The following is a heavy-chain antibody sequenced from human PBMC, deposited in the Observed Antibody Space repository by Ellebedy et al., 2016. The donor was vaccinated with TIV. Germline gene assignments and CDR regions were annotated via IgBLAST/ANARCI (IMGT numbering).Heavy chain of an antibody. J-gene: IGHJ6*02. CDR2: FDPEDGET. CDR3: AGFLIAVAGTTYYYGMDV. Sequence: AASVKVSCKVSGYTLTALSMHWVRQAPGKGLEWMGGFDPEDGETIYAQKFQGRVTMTEDTSTDLAYIELRSLRSEDTAVYYRAGFLIAVAGTTYYYGMDVWGPGTTVTVSS. V-gene: IGHV1-24*01. D-gene: IGHD6-19*01. CDR1: GYTLTALS.